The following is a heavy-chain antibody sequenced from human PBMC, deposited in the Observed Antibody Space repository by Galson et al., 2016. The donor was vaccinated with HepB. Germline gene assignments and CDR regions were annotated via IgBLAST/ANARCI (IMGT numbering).Heavy chain of an antibody. Sequence: PRLSCAASGFTLSNYAMSWVRQAPGKGLEWVSDISGSGITTYYADSVKGRFTISGDNSKKTVYLQMSSLRAEDTAVYYCARLFGGYIDYWGQGTLVTVSS. CDR2: ISGSGITT. CDR1: GFTLSNYA. D-gene: IGHD2-15*01. CDR3: ARLFGGYIDY. V-gene: IGHV3-23*01. J-gene: IGHJ4*02.